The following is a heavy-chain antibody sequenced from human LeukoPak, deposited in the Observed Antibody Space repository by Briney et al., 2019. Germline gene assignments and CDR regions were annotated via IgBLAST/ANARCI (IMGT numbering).Heavy chain of an antibody. CDR2: IHPDGSAT. J-gene: IGHJ4*02. CDR3: ARGGSGNSYGEFTY. CDR1: GFTFRSYW. V-gene: IGHV3-74*01. D-gene: IGHD5-18*01. Sequence: GGSLRLSCAASGFTFRSYWMHWIRQVPGKGLVWVSRIHPDGSATNYADSVKGRFTISRDSAKNTLYLQMNSLTDEDTGVYYCARGGSGNSYGEFTYWGQGSLVTVSS.